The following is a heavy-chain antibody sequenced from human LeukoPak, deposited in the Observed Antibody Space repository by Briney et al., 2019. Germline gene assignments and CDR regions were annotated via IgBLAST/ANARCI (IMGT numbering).Heavy chain of an antibody. D-gene: IGHD3-16*01. V-gene: IGHV3-30*04. Sequence: GGSLRLSCAASGFTFSGYAMDWVRQAPGKGLEWVTFLSYDGEDEQYVDSVRGRFTGSRDNSKKTLYLQMNNLRPEDTAIYSCARDHPGGGLDYGGQGVLVAVSS. CDR1: GFTFSGYA. J-gene: IGHJ4*02. CDR2: LSYDGEDE. CDR3: ARDHPGGGLDY.